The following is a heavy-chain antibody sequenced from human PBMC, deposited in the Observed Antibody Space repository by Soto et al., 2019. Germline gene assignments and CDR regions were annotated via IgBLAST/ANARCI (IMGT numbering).Heavy chain of an antibody. CDR3: AKDGAQAGSFRANRFDP. Sequence: QVQLQESGPGLVKPSQTLSLTCTVSGGSLSSDDYYWTWIRQPPGKGLEWIGYIHYRGSAHYNPSLKKRVTISIDTSKNQFSLKVSSVTAANTAVYYWAKDGAQAGSFRANRFDPWGQGTLVTVSS. D-gene: IGHD3-10*01. V-gene: IGHV4-30-4*01. CDR1: GGSLSSDDYY. CDR2: IHYRGSA. J-gene: IGHJ5*02.